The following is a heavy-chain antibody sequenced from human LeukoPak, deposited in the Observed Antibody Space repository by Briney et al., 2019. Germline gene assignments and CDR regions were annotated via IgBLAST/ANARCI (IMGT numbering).Heavy chain of an antibody. CDR1: GGSISSGSYY. D-gene: IGHD3-3*01. Sequence: SETLSLTCTVSGGSISSGSYYWSWIRQPAGKGLEWIGRIYTSGSTNYNPPLKSRVTISVDTSKNQFSLKLSSVTAADTAVYYCAREQYDFWSGYRRTYYMDVWGKGTTVTVSS. CDR2: IYTSGST. J-gene: IGHJ6*03. CDR3: AREQYDFWSGYRRTYYMDV. V-gene: IGHV4-61*02.